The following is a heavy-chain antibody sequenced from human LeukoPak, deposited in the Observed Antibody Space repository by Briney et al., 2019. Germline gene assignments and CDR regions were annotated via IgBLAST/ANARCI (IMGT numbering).Heavy chain of an antibody. J-gene: IGHJ4*02. V-gene: IGHV3-30*02. CDR2: IRYDGSNK. D-gene: IGHD2-2*01. CDR3: AKALKKDCSSTSCLDY. CDR1: GFSFNNAW. Sequence: GGSLRLSCAASGFSFNNAWMSWVRQAPGKGLEWVAFIRYDGSNKYYADSVKGRFTISRDNSKNTLYLQMNSLRAEDTAVYYCAKALKKDCSSTSCLDYWGQGTLVTVSS.